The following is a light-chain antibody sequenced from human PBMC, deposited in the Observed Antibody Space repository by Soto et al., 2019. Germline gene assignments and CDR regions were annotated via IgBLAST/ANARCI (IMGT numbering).Light chain of an antibody. CDR1: QSVSGW. J-gene: IGKJ4*01. CDR3: QQYDSYPLT. CDR2: KAS. V-gene: IGKV1-5*03. Sequence: DIQMTQSPSTLSASVGDRVSITCRASQSVSGWLAWYQQRLGKAPNLLIYKASTLKTGVPLRFSGSGSGTEFTLTISTLQPDDFATYYCQQYDSYPLTFGGGTKVEIK.